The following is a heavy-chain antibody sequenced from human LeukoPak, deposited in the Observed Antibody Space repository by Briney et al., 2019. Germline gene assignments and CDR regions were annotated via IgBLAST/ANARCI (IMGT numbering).Heavy chain of an antibody. J-gene: IGHJ4*02. CDR2: IYYSGST. Sequence: SETLSLTCTVSGGSISSYHWSWIRQPPGKGLEWIGYIYYSGSTNYNPSLKSRVTISVDTSKNQFSLKLSSVTAADTAVYYCARAELEYCSGGSCYVDHFDYWGQGTLVTVSS. D-gene: IGHD2-15*01. CDR1: GGSISSYH. CDR3: ARAELEYCSGGSCYVDHFDY. V-gene: IGHV4-59*01.